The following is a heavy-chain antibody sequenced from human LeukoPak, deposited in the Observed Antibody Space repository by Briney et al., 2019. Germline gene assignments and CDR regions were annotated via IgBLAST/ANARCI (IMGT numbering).Heavy chain of an antibody. D-gene: IGHD3-22*01. Sequence: GGSLRLSCAASGLTFSSHWMHWVRQAPGKGLEWVSSISGSDETTYYADSVKGRFTVSRDNSKNTLYMQMNSLRVEDTAVYYCPRKYDSSGYYDHWGQGTLVTVSS. CDR1: GLTFSSHW. J-gene: IGHJ4*02. V-gene: IGHV3-23*01. CDR3: PRKYDSSGYYDH. CDR2: ISGSDETT.